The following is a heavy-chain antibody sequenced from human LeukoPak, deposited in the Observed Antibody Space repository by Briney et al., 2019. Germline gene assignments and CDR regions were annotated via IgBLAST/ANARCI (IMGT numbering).Heavy chain of an antibody. J-gene: IGHJ4*02. CDR1: GGSISSGGYY. Sequence: SETLSLTCTVSGGSISSGGYYWSWIRQPPGKGLEWIGYIYHSGSTYYNPSLKSRVTISVDRSKNQFSLKLSSVTAADTAVYYCARGLAHSSSPVDYWGQGTLVTVSS. CDR3: ARGLAHSSSPVDY. CDR2: IYHSGST. D-gene: IGHD6-6*01. V-gene: IGHV4-30-2*01.